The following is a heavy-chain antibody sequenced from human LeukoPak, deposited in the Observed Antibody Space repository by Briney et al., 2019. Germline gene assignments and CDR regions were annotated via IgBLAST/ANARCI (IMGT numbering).Heavy chain of an antibody. CDR1: GGSISSSSHH. D-gene: IGHD3-9*01. V-gene: IGHV4-39*01. Sequence: PSETLSLTCTVSGGSISSSSHHWGWIRQPPGKGLEWIGSIYYSGSTYYNPSLKSRVTISVDTSKNQFSLKLSSVTAADTAVYYCARKYYDILTGSNWFDPWGQGTLVTVSS. J-gene: IGHJ5*02. CDR2: IYYSGST. CDR3: ARKYYDILTGSNWFDP.